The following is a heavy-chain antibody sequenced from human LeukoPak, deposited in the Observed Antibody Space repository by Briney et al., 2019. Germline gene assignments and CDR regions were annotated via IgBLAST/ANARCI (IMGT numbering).Heavy chain of an antibody. D-gene: IGHD1-26*01. CDR3: ARDRKFRIVGTSQHYFDY. V-gene: IGHV4-34*01. CDR2: INHSGST. J-gene: IGHJ4*02. CDR1: GGSFSGYY. Sequence: PSETLSLTCAVYGGSFSGYYWSWIRQPPGKGLEWIGEINHSGSTNYNPSLKSRVTISVDTSKNQFSLKLSSVTAADTAVYYCARDRKFRIVGTSQHYFDYWGQGTLVTVSS.